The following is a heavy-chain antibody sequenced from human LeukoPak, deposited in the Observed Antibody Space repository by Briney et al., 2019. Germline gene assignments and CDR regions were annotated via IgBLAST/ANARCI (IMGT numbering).Heavy chain of an antibody. CDR1: GFTFSDYY. CDR3: ARQKDIVVVPAAPIDY. V-gene: IGHV3-11*01. J-gene: IGHJ4*02. Sequence: GGSLRLSCAASGFTFSDYYMSWIRQAPGKGLEWVSYISSSGSIIYYADSVKGRFTISRDNAKNSLYLQMNSLRAEDTAVYYCARQKDIVVVPAAPIDYWGQGTLVTVSS. D-gene: IGHD2-2*01. CDR2: ISSSGSII.